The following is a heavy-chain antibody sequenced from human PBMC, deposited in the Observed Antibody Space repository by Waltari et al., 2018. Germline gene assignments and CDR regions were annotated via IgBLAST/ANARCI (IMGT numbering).Heavy chain of an antibody. CDR3: ARGWLQVAPPYYYYMDV. D-gene: IGHD6-19*01. J-gene: IGHJ6*03. V-gene: IGHV4-34*01. CDR2: INHNASP. Sequence: QVQLLQWGAGLLKPSETLSLTCAVYGGSFSGSYCSWLRQLPGKGLEWLGEINHNASPDYNPSLKSRATISIETSKNQFSLKLDSVTAADTGVYYCARGWLQVAPPYYYYMDVWDRGTAVTVSS. CDR1: GGSFSGSY.